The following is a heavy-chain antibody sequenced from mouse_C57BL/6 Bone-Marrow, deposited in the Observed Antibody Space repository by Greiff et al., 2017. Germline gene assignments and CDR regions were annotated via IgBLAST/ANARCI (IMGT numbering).Heavy chain of an antibody. CDR1: GFTFSSYT. CDR3: SRQVTTVLATKYFDV. Sequence: EVKLQESGGGLVKPGGSLQLSCAASGFTFSSYTMSWVRQTPEKRLQWVAAISGGGGNTYYPDSVKGRFTISRDHDKNILYLQMSSLRSEDTALYYCSRQVTTVLATKYFDVWGTGTTVTVSS. CDR2: ISGGGGNT. V-gene: IGHV5-9*01. D-gene: IGHD1-1*01. J-gene: IGHJ1*03.